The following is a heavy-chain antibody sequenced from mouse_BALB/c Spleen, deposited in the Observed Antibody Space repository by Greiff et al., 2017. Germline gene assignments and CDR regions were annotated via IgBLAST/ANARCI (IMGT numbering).Heavy chain of an antibody. Sequence: EVKVEESGGGLVQPGGSMKLSCVASGFTFSNYWMNWVRQSPEKGLEWVAEIRLKSNNYATHYAESVNGRFTISRDDSKSSVYLQMNNLRAEDTGIYYCTRYRYPYAMDYWGQGTSVTVSS. V-gene: IGHV6-6*02. CDR3: TRYRYPYAMDY. CDR1: GFTFSNYW. D-gene: IGHD2-14*01. CDR2: IRLKSNNYAT. J-gene: IGHJ4*01.